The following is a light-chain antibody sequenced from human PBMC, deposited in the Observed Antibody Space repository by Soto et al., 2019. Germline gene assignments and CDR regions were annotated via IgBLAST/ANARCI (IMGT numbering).Light chain of an antibody. CDR1: SGSVSTSYY. J-gene: IGLJ3*02. Sequence: QAVVTQEPSFSVSPGRTVTLTCGLSSGSVSTSYYPSWYQQTPGQAPRMLIYNTNTRSSGVPDRFSGSILGNKAALTITGAQADDESDYYCVLYMGSGISVFGGGTKLTVL. CDR3: VLYMGSGISV. V-gene: IGLV8-61*01. CDR2: NTN.